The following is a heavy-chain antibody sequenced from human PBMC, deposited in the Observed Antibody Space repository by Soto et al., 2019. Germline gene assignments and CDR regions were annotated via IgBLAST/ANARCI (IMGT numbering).Heavy chain of an antibody. J-gene: IGHJ4*01. CDR2: INWSGVST. CDR1: GFIFEDYG. Sequence: DVQLVESGGGVVRPGGSLRLSCVGSGFIFEDYGMNWVRQSPGKGLEWLSFINWSGVSTVYGDSVRGRFTISRENDKNSLYLQMKSLRAEYKALDYFARILRGGGYYLDFWGQGSLVTVSS. V-gene: IGHV3-20*04. CDR3: ARILRGGGYYLDF.